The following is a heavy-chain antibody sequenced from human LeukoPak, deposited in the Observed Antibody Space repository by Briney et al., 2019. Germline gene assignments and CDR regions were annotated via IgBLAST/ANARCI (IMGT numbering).Heavy chain of an antibody. CDR1: GFTVSSNY. V-gene: IGHV3-53*01. D-gene: IGHD4-17*01. Sequence: GGSLRLSCAASGFTVSSNYMSWVRQAPGKGLEWVSVIYSGGSTYYADSVKGRFTISRDNSKDTLYLQMNSLRAEDTAVYYCASSADYGETDYWGQGTLVTVSS. CDR3: ASSADYGETDY. CDR2: IYSGGST. J-gene: IGHJ4*02.